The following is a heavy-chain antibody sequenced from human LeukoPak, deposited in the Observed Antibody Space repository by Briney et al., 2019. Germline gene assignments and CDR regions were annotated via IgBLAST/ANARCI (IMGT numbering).Heavy chain of an antibody. CDR3: ARARFTSCFDD. J-gene: IGHJ4*02. V-gene: IGHV4-59*01. D-gene: IGHD2-2*01. CDR2: IYYSGST. CDR1: GGSISSYY. Sequence: PSKTLSLTCTVSGGSISSYYWSWIRQPPGKGLEWIGYIYYSGSTNYNPSLKSRVTISVDTSKNQFSLKLSSVTAADTAVYYCARARFTSCFDDWGQGTLVTVSS.